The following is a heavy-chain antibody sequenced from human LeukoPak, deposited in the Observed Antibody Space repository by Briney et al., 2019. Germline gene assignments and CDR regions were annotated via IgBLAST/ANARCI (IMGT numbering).Heavy chain of an antibody. Sequence: ASVKVSCKASGYTFTSYAMNWVRQAPGQGLEWMGWINTNTGNPTYAQGFTGRFVFSLDTSVSTAYLQISSLKAEDTAVYYCATRPSYYYDSSGYYSSEFQHWGQGTLVTVSS. CDR1: GYTFTSYA. J-gene: IGHJ1*01. CDR2: INTNTGNP. V-gene: IGHV7-4-1*02. D-gene: IGHD3-22*01. CDR3: ATRPSYYYDSSGYYSSEFQH.